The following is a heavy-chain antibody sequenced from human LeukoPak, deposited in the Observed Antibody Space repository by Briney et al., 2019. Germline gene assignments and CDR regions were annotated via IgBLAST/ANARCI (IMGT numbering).Heavy chain of an antibody. V-gene: IGHV3-48*01. CDR3: ATSESYYYGSGSYFFDY. J-gene: IGHJ4*02. D-gene: IGHD3-10*01. Sequence: PGGSLRLPCAASGFTFSSYAMNWVRQAPGRGLEWVSYIGPSGTSIYYADSVKGRFTISRDNARTSLYLQMNSLRAEDTAVYYCATSESYYYGSGSYFFDYGGQGTLVTVSS. CDR1: GFTFSSYA. CDR2: IGPSGTSI.